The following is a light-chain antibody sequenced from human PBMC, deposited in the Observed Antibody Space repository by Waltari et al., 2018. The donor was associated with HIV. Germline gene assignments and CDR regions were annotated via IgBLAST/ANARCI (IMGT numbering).Light chain of an antibody. CDR2: GVN. CDR1: RSDVGGYNY. CDR3: CSYAGNYISV. J-gene: IGLJ2*01. V-gene: IGLV2-11*01. Sequence: QSALTQPRSVSGSPGESVTISCTGTRSDVGGYNYVSWYQQHPGKAPKLLIFGVNKRPSGVPDRFSGSKSGNTASLTISVLLADDEAYYYCCSYAGNYISVFGGGSKLTV.